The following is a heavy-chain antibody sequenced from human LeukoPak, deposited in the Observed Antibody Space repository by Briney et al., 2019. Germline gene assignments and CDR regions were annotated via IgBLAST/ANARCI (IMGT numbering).Heavy chain of an antibody. D-gene: IGHD3-10*01. CDR2: IYPGDSDT. V-gene: IGHV5-51*01. CDR3: ARRPSAAGLDY. CDR1: GYSFTSYW. Sequence: NRGESLKISCKGSGYSFTSYWIGWVRQMPGEGLEWMGIIYPGDSDTRYSPSFQGQVTISADKSISTAYLQWSSLKASDTAMYYCARRPSAAGLDYWGQGTLVTVSS. J-gene: IGHJ4*02.